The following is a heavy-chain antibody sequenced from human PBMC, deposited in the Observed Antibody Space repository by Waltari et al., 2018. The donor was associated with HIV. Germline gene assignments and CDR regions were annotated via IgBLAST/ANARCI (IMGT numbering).Heavy chain of an antibody. D-gene: IGHD1-26*01. Sequence: VPVVASGGSLVQTGWSRRHAAAAPGFRLCSSGLPWVRKAPGKGLEGVALIWYDGRKKYDGDSVKGRFTIVSDKSKNTVFLQMTRLRVEDTATYYCARGEGGYTYGYNWLDLWGQGTVVTVSS. CDR2: IWYDGRKK. CDR3: ARGEGGYTYGYNWLDL. V-gene: IGHV3-33*01. CDR1: GFRLCSSG. J-gene: IGHJ5*02.